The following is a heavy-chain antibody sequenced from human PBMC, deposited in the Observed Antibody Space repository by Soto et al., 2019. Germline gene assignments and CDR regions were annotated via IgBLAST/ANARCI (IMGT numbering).Heavy chain of an antibody. CDR3: ARVANLYYYGSGSYYKSPNWFDP. CDR1: GGSFSGYY. Sequence: SETLSLTCAVYGGSFSGYYWSWIRQPPGKGLEWIGEINHSGSTNYNPSLKSRVTISVDTSKNQFSLKLSSETAADTAVYYCARVANLYYYGSGSYYKSPNWFDPWGQGTLVTVSS. V-gene: IGHV4-34*01. J-gene: IGHJ5*02. CDR2: INHSGST. D-gene: IGHD3-10*01.